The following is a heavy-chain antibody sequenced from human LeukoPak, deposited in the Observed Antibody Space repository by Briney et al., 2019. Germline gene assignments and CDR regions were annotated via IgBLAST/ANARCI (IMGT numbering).Heavy chain of an antibody. Sequence: GGSLRLSCAASGFTFSSYGMHWVRQAPGKGLEWVAVIWYDGSNKYYADSVKGRFTISRDNSKNTLYLQMNSLRAEDTAVYYCARDRSSSPSRYYYGMDVWGQGTTVTVSS. CDR1: GFTFSSYG. CDR3: ARDRSSSPSRYYYGMDV. CDR2: IWYDGSNK. D-gene: IGHD6-6*01. J-gene: IGHJ6*02. V-gene: IGHV3-33*01.